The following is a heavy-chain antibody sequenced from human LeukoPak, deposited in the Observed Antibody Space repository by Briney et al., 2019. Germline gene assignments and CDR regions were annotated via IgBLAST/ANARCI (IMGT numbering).Heavy chain of an antibody. J-gene: IGHJ4*02. Sequence: PGGSLRLSCAASGLTFSDYYMSWIRQAPGKGLEWVSYISSSGSSIFYADSVKGRFTIFRENAKNSLYLQMNSLRPEDTAVYYCAKDATGYIVGPMDHWGQGALVTVSS. D-gene: IGHD1-26*01. CDR2: ISSSGSSI. CDR1: GLTFSDYY. V-gene: IGHV3-11*01. CDR3: AKDATGYIVGPMDH.